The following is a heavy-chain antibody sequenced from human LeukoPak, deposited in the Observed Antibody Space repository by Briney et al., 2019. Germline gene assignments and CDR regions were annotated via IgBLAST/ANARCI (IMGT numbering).Heavy chain of an antibody. CDR1: GFTFSDYY. J-gene: IGHJ6*02. D-gene: IGHD6-13*01. Sequence: PGGSLRLSCAASGFTFSDYYMSWIRQAPGKGLEWVSYISSSSSYTNYADSVKGRFTISRDNAKNSLYLQMNSLRAEDTAVYYCARDRRILGAWLQQLRKRSMDVWGQGTTVTVSS. CDR3: ARDRRILGAWLQQLRKRSMDV. V-gene: IGHV3-11*06. CDR2: ISSSSSYT.